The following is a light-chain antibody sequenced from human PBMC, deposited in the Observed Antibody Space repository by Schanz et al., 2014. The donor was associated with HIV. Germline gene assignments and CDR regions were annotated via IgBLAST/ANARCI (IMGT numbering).Light chain of an antibody. CDR3: HSSDAADPGV. J-gene: IGLJ3*02. CDR2: ESD. Sequence: NFMLTQPHSVSESPGKTVTISCTRSSGSISSAYVQWYQHRPGSAPITLIYESDQRHSGVPARFSASIDSSSNSASLTISGLETDDEADYFCHSSDAADPGVFGGGTKLTVL. CDR1: SGSISSAY. V-gene: IGLV6-57*04.